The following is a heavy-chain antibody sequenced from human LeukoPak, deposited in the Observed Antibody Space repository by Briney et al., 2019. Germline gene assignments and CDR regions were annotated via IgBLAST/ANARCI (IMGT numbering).Heavy chain of an antibody. V-gene: IGHV3-74*01. J-gene: IGHJ3*02. CDR1: GFTFSSYW. Sequence: GGSLRLSCAASGFTFSSYWMLWVRQAPGKGQVWVSRINSDGSSTSYADSVKGRFTISRDNAKNTLYLQMNSLRAEDTAVYYCARAGGYCTNGVCYYDAFDIWGQGTMVTVSS. CDR3: ARAGGYCTNGVCYYDAFDI. D-gene: IGHD2-8*01. CDR2: INSDGSST.